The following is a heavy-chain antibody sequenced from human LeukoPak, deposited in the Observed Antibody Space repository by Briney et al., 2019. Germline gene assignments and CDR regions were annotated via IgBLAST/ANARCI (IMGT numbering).Heavy chain of an antibody. CDR1: GYTFTSYS. J-gene: IGHJ4*02. D-gene: IGHD2-21*02. CDR3: ATLGPYCGGDCYAKDFDY. V-gene: IGHV1-46*01. CDR2: INPSGGST. Sequence: ASVKVSCKASGYTFTSYSMHWVRQAPGQGLEWMGIINPSGGSTSYAQKFQGRVTMTRDTSTSTVYMELSSLRSEDTAVYYCATLGPYCGGDCYAKDFDYWGQGTLVTVSS.